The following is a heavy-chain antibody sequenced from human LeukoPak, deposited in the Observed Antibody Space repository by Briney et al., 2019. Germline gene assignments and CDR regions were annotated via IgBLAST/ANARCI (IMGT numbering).Heavy chain of an antibody. V-gene: IGHV3-30*02. J-gene: IGHJ4*02. CDR1: GFTFSNYG. Sequence: GGSLRLSCGASGFTFSNYGMLWVRQAPGKGLEWVAFIRYDGNNKLYADSMKGRFTISRDNAKNSLYLQMNSLRAEDTAVYYCARGLTMVRGPYDYWGQGTLVTVSS. CDR2: IRYDGNNK. D-gene: IGHD3-10*01. CDR3: ARGLTMVRGPYDY.